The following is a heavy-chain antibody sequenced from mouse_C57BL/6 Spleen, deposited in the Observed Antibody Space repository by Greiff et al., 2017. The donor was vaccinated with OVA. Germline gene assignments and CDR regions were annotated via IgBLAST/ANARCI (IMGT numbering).Heavy chain of an antibody. Sequence: EVQLMESGGGLVQPKGSLKLSCAASGFTFNTYAMHWVRQAPGKGLEWVARIRRKSSNYATYYADSVKDRFTISRDDSQSMLYLQMNNLKTEDTAMDYCVREGLEPYYYAMDYWGQGTSVTVSS. CDR3: VREGLEPYYYAMDY. V-gene: IGHV10-3*01. CDR1: GFTFNTYA. J-gene: IGHJ4*01. CDR2: IRRKSSNYAT. D-gene: IGHD3-3*01.